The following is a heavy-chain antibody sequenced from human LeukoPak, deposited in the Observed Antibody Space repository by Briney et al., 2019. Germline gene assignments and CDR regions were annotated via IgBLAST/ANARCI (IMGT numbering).Heavy chain of an antibody. J-gene: IGHJ5*01. CDR1: GFTFSSYA. Sequence: GGSLRLSCAASGFTFSSYAMSWVRQAPGKGLEWFSSISSTSAYIYYADSVKGRFTISRDNVDNVVYLQMNSLGAEDTAVYYCARVAVSGPTGWFDSWGQGTLVIVSS. V-gene: IGHV3-21*01. D-gene: IGHD2-8*02. CDR3: ARVAVSGPTGWFDS. CDR2: ISSTSAYI.